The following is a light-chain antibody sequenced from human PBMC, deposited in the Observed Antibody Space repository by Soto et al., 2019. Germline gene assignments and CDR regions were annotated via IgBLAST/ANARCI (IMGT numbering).Light chain of an antibody. CDR1: SSDVGGYNY. V-gene: IGLV2-14*01. CDR2: EVS. CDR3: SSYTRNSTLV. Sequence: QSALTQPASVSGSPGQSITISCTGTSSDVGGYNYVSWYQQHPGKAPKLMIYEVSNRPSGVSNRFSGSKSGNTASLTISGLQAEDGADYYRSSYTRNSTLVFGGGTKLTVL. J-gene: IGLJ2*01.